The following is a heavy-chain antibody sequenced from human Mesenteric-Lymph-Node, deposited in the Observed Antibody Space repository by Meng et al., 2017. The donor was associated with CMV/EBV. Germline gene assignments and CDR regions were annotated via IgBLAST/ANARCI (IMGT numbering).Heavy chain of an antibody. CDR2: INWSSDLT. V-gene: IGHV3-23*01. D-gene: IGHD2-2*01. J-gene: IGHJ4*02. Sequence: PSGFTFGTYPMSWVRQAPGKGLEWVSSINWSSDLTYYADSVKGRFTISRDNSKNTLYLQMNSLRAEDTAVYYCARDHPSTRYYFDYWGQGTLVTVSS. CDR1: GFTFGTYP. CDR3: ARDHPSTRYYFDY.